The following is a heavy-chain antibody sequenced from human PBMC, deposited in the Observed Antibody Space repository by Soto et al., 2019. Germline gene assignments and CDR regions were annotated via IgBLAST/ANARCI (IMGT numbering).Heavy chain of an antibody. J-gene: IGHJ4*02. Sequence: GGSLRLSCAASGFTFSSYGMHWVRQAPGKGLEWVAVISSDGSNPYSTDSVKGRFTISRDNSENTLYLQMNSLRAEDTAVYYCAKEYESVAGSQFFDCWGQGTLVTVSS. CDR3: AKEYESVAGSQFFDC. CDR2: ISSDGSNP. D-gene: IGHD6-19*01. CDR1: GFTFSSYG. V-gene: IGHV3-30*18.